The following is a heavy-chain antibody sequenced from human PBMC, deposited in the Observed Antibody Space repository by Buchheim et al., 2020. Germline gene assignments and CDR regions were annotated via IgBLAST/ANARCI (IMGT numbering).Heavy chain of an antibody. V-gene: IGHV3-23*01. J-gene: IGHJ6*02. CDR2: ISASGGRT. Sequence: EVQLLESGGHLLQPGGSVRLSCAASGFTFSSYAMSWVRQAPRKGLEWVSTISASGGRTYYADSVKGRFTISRDNSKNMLYLQMNSLRPEDTATFFCAAAYDTSGFSISYYYSMDVWGQGTT. D-gene: IGHD3-22*01. CDR1: GFTFSSYA. CDR3: AAAYDTSGFSISYYYSMDV.